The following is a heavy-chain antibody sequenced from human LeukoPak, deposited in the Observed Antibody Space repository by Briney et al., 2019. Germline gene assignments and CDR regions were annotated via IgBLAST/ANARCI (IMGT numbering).Heavy chain of an antibody. CDR2: IYTSGST. V-gene: IGHV4-4*07. J-gene: IGHJ5*02. D-gene: IGHD1-14*01. CDR1: GGSISSSY. CDR3: ARHNRKVGRRTNWFDP. Sequence: SETLSLTCTVSGGSISSSYWSWIRQPAGKGLEWIGRIYTSGSTNYNPSLKSRVTISVDTSKNQFSLKLSSVTAADTAVYYCARHNRKVGRRTNWFDPWGQGTLVTVSS.